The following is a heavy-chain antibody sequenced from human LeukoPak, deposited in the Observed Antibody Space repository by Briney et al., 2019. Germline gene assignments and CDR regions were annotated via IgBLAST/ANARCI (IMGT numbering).Heavy chain of an antibody. CDR1: GGSFSGYY. CDR2: SNHSGST. CDR3: ARLLRGKNSDDYAKLTDY. D-gene: IGHD3-16*01. Sequence: KPSETLSLTCAVYGGSFSGYYWSWIRQPPGKGLEWIGESNHSGSTNYNPSLKSRVTISVDTSKNQFSLKLSSVTAADTAMYYCARLLRGKNSDDYAKLTDYWGQGTLVTVSS. V-gene: IGHV4-34*01. J-gene: IGHJ4*02.